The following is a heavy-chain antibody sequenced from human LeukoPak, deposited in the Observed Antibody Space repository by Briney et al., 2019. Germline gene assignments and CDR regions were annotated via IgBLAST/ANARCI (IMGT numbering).Heavy chain of an antibody. Sequence: GASVDVSCKVSGYTLTELCMHWVRQAPGKGLEWMGGFDPEDGETIYAQKFQGRVTMTEDTSTDTAYMELSSLRSEDTAVYYCATDLWELRAYDQHWGQGTLVTVSS. CDR3: ATDLWELRAYDQH. V-gene: IGHV1-24*01. CDR2: FDPEDGET. CDR1: GYTLTELC. J-gene: IGHJ1*01. D-gene: IGHD1-26*01.